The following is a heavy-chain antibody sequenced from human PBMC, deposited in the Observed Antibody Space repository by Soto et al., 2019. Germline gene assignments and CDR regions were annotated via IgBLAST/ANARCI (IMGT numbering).Heavy chain of an antibody. J-gene: IGHJ4*02. CDR2: IIPIFGTA. Sequence: SVKVSCKASGGTFSSYAISWVRQAPGQGLEWMGGIIPIFGTANYAQKFQGRVTITADESTSTAYMELSSLRSEDTAVYYCARAPYDYVWGSYRPLNYWGQGTLVTVSS. CDR1: GGTFSSYA. V-gene: IGHV1-69*13. D-gene: IGHD3-16*02. CDR3: ARAPYDYVWGSYRPLNY.